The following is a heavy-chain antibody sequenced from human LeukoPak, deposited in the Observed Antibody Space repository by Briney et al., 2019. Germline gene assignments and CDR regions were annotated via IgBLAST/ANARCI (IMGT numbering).Heavy chain of an antibody. CDR1: GGSISSSSYY. D-gene: IGHD6-19*01. V-gene: IGHV4-39*01. CDR2: IYYSGST. Sequence: PSETLSLTCTVSGGSISSSSYYWGWIRQPPGKGLEWIGSIYYSGSTYYNPSLKSRVTISVDTSKNQFSLKLSSVTAADTAVYYCASRPSSGWYPFDYWGQGTLVTASS. J-gene: IGHJ4*02. CDR3: ASRPSSGWYPFDY.